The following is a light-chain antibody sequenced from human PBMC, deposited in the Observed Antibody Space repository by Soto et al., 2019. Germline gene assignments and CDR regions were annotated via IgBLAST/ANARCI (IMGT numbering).Light chain of an antibody. Sequence: QSALTHPASVSGSPGQSISISCTGTSSDVGGYNYVSWYQQHPGKAPKLMIYDVNNRPSGVSNRFSGSKSGNTASLTISGLQAEDEADYYCSSYTSSSTEVFGNGTKVTVL. CDR2: DVN. CDR1: SSDVGGYNY. CDR3: SSYTSSSTEV. J-gene: IGLJ1*01. V-gene: IGLV2-14*01.